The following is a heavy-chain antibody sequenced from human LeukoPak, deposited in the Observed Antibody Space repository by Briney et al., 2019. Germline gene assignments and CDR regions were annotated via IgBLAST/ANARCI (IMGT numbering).Heavy chain of an antibody. CDR3: ARESTEVIPGY. J-gene: IGHJ4*02. CDR1: RFTFSSFW. V-gene: IGHV3-7*01. CDR2: INQDGSEK. D-gene: IGHD4-23*01. Sequence: GGSLRLSCAASRFTFSSFWMSCVRQAPGKGLEWVANINQDGSEKNYVDSVKGRFTISRDNAKNSLYLQMNTLRAEDTAVYYCARESTEVIPGYWGQGTLVTVSS.